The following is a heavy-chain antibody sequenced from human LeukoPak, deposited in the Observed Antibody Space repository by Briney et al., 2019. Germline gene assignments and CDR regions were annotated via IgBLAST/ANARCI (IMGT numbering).Heavy chain of an antibody. J-gene: IGHJ3*02. D-gene: IGHD6-13*01. V-gene: IGHV3-48*03. CDR1: GFTFSSYE. CDR2: ISSSGSTI. CDR3: ARDRGSWYGRAFDI. Sequence: GGSLRLSCAASGFTFSSYEMNWVRQAPGKGLEWVSYISSSGSTIYYADSVKGRFTISRDNAKNSLYLQMNSLRAEDTAVYYCARDRGSWYGRAFDIWGQGTMVTVSS.